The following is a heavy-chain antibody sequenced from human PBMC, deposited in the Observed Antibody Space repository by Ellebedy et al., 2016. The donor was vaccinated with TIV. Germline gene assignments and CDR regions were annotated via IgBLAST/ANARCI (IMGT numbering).Heavy chain of an antibody. CDR1: GFTFSNFC. Sequence: GESLKISXAASGFTFSNFCFHWVRQAPGKGLGWVAAISYDGTDEDYVDSVKGRFTISRDKSRNTIYLQLNSLRTEDTAVYYWAKNPPGYRGLVDSWGHGTLVTVSS. V-gene: IGHV3-30*18. CDR3: AKNPPGYRGLVDS. D-gene: IGHD5-12*01. J-gene: IGHJ5*01. CDR2: ISYDGTDE.